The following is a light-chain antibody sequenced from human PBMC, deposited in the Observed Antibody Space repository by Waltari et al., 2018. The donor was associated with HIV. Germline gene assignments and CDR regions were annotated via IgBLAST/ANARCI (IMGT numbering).Light chain of an antibody. CDR2: KVF. V-gene: IGKV2-30*01. CDR3: MQNSHWPRT. Sequence: DVALTQSPVSLPVTLGQAACLTCQSDRSLVARDGDTSLHWFQQIAGQAPRRLFQKVFRRDSGVPDRFSASGSGSNVTLTISRVEAEDVALFYCMQNSHWPRTFGPGTKAEI. CDR1: RSLVARDGDTS. J-gene: IGKJ1*01.